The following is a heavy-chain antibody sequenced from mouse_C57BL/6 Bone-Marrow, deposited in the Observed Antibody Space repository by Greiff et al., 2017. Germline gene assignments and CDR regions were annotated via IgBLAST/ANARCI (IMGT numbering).Heavy chain of an antibody. CDR3: ARMRRYPDD. Sequence: QVQLKESGPGILQPSQTLSLTCSFTGFSLSTFGMGVGWIRQPSGKGLEWLALIWWDDDKYYNPALKSRLTISKDTSKNRVYLKIANVDTAVTATYYCARMRRYPDDWVQGTTLTVSS. CDR2: IWWDDDK. CDR1: GFSLSTFGMG. J-gene: IGHJ2*01. V-gene: IGHV8-8*01. D-gene: IGHD2-14*01.